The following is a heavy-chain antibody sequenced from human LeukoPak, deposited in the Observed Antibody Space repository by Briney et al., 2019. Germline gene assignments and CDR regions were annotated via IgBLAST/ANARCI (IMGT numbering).Heavy chain of an antibody. J-gene: IGHJ4*02. CDR2: IYTSGST. V-gene: IGHV4-61*02. Sequence: SETLSLTCTVSGGSISSGSYYWSWIRQPAGKGLEWIGRIYTSGSTNYNPSLKSRVTISLDTSKNQFSLKLSSVTAADTAVYYCASREWGQQDIRIDYWGQGTLVTVSS. D-gene: IGHD6-13*01. CDR1: GGSISSGSYY. CDR3: ASREWGQQDIRIDY.